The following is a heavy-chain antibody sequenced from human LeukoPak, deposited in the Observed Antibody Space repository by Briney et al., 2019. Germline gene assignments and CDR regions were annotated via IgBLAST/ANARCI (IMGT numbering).Heavy chain of an antibody. Sequence: PGGSLRLSCAASGFTFSSYSMNWVRQAPGKGLVWVSHIDSYGTARNYADSVEGRFTISRDNAKNTLYLQLNSVTAEDTAVYYCAREYRPDYWGQGTLVIVSS. CDR2: IDSYGTAR. CDR3: AREYRPDY. J-gene: IGHJ4*02. V-gene: IGHV3-74*01. CDR1: GFTFSSYS. D-gene: IGHD3-16*02.